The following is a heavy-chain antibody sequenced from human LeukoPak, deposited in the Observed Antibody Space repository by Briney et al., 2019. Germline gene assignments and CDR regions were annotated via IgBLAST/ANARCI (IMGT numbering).Heavy chain of an antibody. Sequence: GGSLRLSCAASGFTFSSYAMSWVRQTPGKGLEWVSAISGGAITTYYADSVKGRFTISRDNSNNTVYLQMNSLRVEDTALYYCAKDRLMGATVTPXYWGXXTLXTVSS. CDR1: GFTFSSYA. CDR2: ISGGAITT. CDR3: AKDRLMGATVTPXY. J-gene: IGHJ4*01. V-gene: IGHV3-23*01. D-gene: IGHD1-26*01.